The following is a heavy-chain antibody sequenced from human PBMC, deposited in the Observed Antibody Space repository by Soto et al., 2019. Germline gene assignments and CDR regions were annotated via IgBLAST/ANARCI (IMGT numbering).Heavy chain of an antibody. V-gene: IGHV3-21*01. CDR2: ISGTGIDI. CDR3: ARERVVNYTDYYFDY. D-gene: IGHD3-16*02. CDR1: GFDFYYYN. Sequence: PRGSLRLSCAASGFDFYYYNMNWVRQAPGRGLEWVSSISGTGIDIHFADSVKGRFVISRDNAKTSLYLQMNSLRPEDTAVYYCARERVVNYTDYYFDYWGHGTLVTVSS. J-gene: IGHJ4*01.